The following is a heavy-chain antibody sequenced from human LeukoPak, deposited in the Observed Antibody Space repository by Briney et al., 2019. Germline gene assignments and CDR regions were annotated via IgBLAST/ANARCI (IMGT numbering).Heavy chain of an antibody. CDR1: GGSFSGYY. V-gene: IGHV4-34*01. D-gene: IGHD4-11*01. J-gene: IGHJ5*02. Sequence: SETLSLTCAVYGGSFSGYYWSWIRQPPGKGLEWIGEINHSGSTNYNPSLKSRVTISVDTSKNQFSLKLSSVTAADTAVYYCARRLIDYTQRGFDPWGQGTLATVSS. CDR3: ARRLIDYTQRGFDP. CDR2: INHSGST.